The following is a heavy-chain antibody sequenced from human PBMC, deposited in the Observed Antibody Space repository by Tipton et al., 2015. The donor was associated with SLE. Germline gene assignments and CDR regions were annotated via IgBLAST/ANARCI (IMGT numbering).Heavy chain of an antibody. V-gene: IGHV6-1*01. Sequence: GLVKPSQTLSLTCAISGDSVSTNSAAWTWIRQSPSRGLEWLGRTYYRSKWYSDYAVSVKSRITINPDTSKNQFSLQLNSVTPEDTAVYYCAREGDYYDSSGLGAFDIWGQGTMVTVSS. D-gene: IGHD3-22*01. J-gene: IGHJ3*02. CDR2: TYYRSKWYS. CDR1: GDSVSTNSAA. CDR3: AREGDYYDSSGLGAFDI.